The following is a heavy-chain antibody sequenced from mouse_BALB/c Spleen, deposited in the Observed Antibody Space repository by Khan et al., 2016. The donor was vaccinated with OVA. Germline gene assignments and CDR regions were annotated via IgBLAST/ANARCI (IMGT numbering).Heavy chain of an antibody. CDR1: GYSITSGYV. CDR3: ARTARIKY. D-gene: IGHD1-2*01. V-gene: IGHV3-2*02. Sequence: EVKLEESGPGLVKPSQSLSLTCNVSGYSITSGYVWNWIRQFPGNKLEWMGYISYSGSTNYNPSLKSRISITRDTSTNQFFLQLNSVTTEDTATYYCARTARIKYWGQGTTLTVSS. CDR2: ISYSGST. J-gene: IGHJ2*01.